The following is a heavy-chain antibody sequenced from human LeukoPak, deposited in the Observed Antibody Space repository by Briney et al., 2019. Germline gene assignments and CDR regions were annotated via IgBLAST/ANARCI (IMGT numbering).Heavy chain of an antibody. V-gene: IGHV1-8*03. CDR1: GYTFTSYD. Sequence: ASVKVSCKASGYTFTSYDINWVRQATGQGLEWMGWMNPNSGNTGYAQKFQGRVTITRNTSISTAYMELRSLRSEDTAVYYCARLDGSGSYPNWFDPWGQGTLVTVSS. CDR2: MNPNSGNT. J-gene: IGHJ5*02. D-gene: IGHD3-10*01. CDR3: ARLDGSGSYPNWFDP.